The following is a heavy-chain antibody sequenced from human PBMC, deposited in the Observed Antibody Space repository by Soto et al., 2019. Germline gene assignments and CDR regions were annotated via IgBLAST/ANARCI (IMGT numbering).Heavy chain of an antibody. CDR1: GYTFTSYY. CDR2: INPSGGST. CDR3: AAGYCSGGSCFYDAFDI. D-gene: IGHD2-15*01. J-gene: IGHJ3*02. Sequence: APVKVSCKASGYTFTSYYMHWVRQAPGQGLEWMGIINPSGGSTSYAQKFQGRVTMTRDTSTSTVYMELSSLRSEDTAVYYCAAGYCSGGSCFYDAFDIWGQGTMVTVSS. V-gene: IGHV1-46*03.